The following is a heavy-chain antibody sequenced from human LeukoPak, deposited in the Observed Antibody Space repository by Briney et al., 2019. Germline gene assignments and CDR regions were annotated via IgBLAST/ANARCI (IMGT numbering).Heavy chain of an antibody. CDR2: ISAYNGNT. D-gene: IGHD4-11*01. V-gene: IGHV1-18*01. J-gene: IGHJ4*02. CDR1: GYTFTSYG. Sequence: GASVKVSCKASGYTFTSYGIGWVRQAPGQGLEWMGWISAYNGNTNYAQKLQGRVTMTTDTSTSTAYMELRSLRSDDTAVYYCASSLTPYSNYVFDYWGQGTLVTVSS. CDR3: ASSLTPYSNYVFDY.